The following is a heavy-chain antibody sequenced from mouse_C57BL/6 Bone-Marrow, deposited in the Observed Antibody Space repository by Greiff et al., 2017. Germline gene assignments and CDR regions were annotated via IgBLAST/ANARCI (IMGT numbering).Heavy chain of an antibody. J-gene: IGHJ1*03. V-gene: IGHV1-19*01. Sequence: VQLQQSGPVLVKPGASVKMSCKASGYTFTDYYMNWVKQSHGKSLEWIGVINPYNGGTSYNQKFKGKATLTVDKSSSTAYMELNSLTSEDSAVYYCARRRAVYFDVWGTGTTVTVSS. CDR3: ARRRAVYFDV. CDR1: GYTFTDYY. D-gene: IGHD3-1*01. CDR2: INPYNGGT.